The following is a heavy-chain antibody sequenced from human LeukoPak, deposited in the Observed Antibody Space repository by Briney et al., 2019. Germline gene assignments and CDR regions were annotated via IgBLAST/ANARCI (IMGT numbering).Heavy chain of an antibody. V-gene: IGHV3-64D*06. CDR2: ISSNGGST. D-gene: IGHD5-18*01. Sequence: GGSLRLSCSASGFTFSSYAMHGVRQAPGKGLEYVSAISSNGGSTYYADSVKGRFTISRDNSKNTLYLQMSSLRAEDTAVYYCVKDQALLWYSYGDDYWGQGTLVTVSS. CDR1: GFTFSSYA. J-gene: IGHJ4*02. CDR3: VKDQALLWYSYGDDY.